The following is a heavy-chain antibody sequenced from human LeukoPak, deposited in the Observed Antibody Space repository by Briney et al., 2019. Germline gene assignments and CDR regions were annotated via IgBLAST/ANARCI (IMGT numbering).Heavy chain of an antibody. V-gene: IGHV4-34*01. Sequence: PSETLSLTCAVYGGSFSGYYWSWIRQPPGKGLEWIGEINHSGSTNYNPSLKSRVTIPVDTSKNQFSLKLSSVTAADTAVYYCARNTVTTTGIDYWGQGTLVTVSS. D-gene: IGHD4-11*01. CDR3: ARNTVTTTGIDY. J-gene: IGHJ4*02. CDR1: GGSFSGYY. CDR2: INHSGST.